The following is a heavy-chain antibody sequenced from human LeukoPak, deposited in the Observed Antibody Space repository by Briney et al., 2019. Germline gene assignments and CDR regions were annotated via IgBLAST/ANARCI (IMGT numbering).Heavy chain of an antibody. CDR1: GFTFSTYS. Sequence: GGSLRLSCAAPGFTFSTYSMNWVRQAPGKRLEWVSSISSSTNFIYYADSVKGRFTISRDNAQNSLYLQMNSLRAEDTAVYYCARDRIDYWGQGTLVTVSS. J-gene: IGHJ4*02. V-gene: IGHV3-21*01. CDR3: ARDRIDY. CDR2: ISSSTNFI.